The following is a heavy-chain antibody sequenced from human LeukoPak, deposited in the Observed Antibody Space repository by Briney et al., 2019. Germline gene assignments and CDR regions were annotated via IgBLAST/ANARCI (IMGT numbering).Heavy chain of an antibody. CDR3: ARDPWDTAMVTPSDSFDI. Sequence: PSETLSLTCTVSGGSISSYYWTWIRQPAGKELEWIGRIYTSGSTNYNPSLKSRVTMSVDTSKNQFSLKLSSVTAADTAVYYCARDPWDTAMVTPSDSFDIWGQGTMVTVS. J-gene: IGHJ3*02. V-gene: IGHV4-4*07. CDR1: GGSISSYY. D-gene: IGHD5-18*01. CDR2: IYTSGST.